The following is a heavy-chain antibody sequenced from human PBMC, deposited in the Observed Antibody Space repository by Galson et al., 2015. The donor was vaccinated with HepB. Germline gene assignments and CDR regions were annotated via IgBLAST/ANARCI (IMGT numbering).Heavy chain of an antibody. CDR1: GFTFSSYA. D-gene: IGHD6-19*01. CDR2: LSSSGGST. Sequence: SLRLSCAVSGFTFSSYAMSWVRQAPGKGLEWVSGLSSSGGSTYYADSVKGRFTVSRDNSKNTLYLQMKSLRAEDTAVYYCVKDGPYSSGAFDIWGQGTMVTVSS. J-gene: IGHJ3*02. V-gene: IGHV3-23*01. CDR3: VKDGPYSSGAFDI.